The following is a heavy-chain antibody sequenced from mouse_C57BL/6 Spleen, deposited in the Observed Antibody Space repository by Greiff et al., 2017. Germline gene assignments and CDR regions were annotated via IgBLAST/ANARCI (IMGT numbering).Heavy chain of an antibody. Sequence: VQLQQPGAELVKPGASVKLSCKASGYTFTSYWMHWVKQRPGQGLEWIGMIHPNSGSTNYNEKFKSKATLTVDKSSSTAYMQLSSLTSEDSAVYYCARSYYDYDLYYFDYWGQGTTLTVSS. J-gene: IGHJ2*01. CDR3: ARSYYDYDLYYFDY. CDR2: IHPNSGST. D-gene: IGHD2-4*01. V-gene: IGHV1-64*01. CDR1: GYTFTSYW.